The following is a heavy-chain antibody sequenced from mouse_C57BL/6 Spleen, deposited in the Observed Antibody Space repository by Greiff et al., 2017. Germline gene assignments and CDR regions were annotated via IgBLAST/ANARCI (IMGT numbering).Heavy chain of an antibody. CDR3: AKHYYGSSYHYFDY. CDR2: IDPANGNT. J-gene: IGHJ2*01. Sequence: VQLKESVAELVRPGASVKLSCTASGFNIKNTYMHWVKQRPEQGLEWIGRIDPANGNTKYAPKFQGKATITADPSSNTAYLQLSSLTSEDTAIYYCAKHYYGSSYHYFDYWGQGTTLTVSS. CDR1: GFNIKNTY. D-gene: IGHD1-1*01. V-gene: IGHV14-3*01.